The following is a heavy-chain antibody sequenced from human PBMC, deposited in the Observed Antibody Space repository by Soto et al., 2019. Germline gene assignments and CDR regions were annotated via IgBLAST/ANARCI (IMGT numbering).Heavy chain of an antibody. J-gene: IGHJ6*04. CDR3: ARDVGYGGRRGGLDV. CDR2: IYYSGST. V-gene: IGHV4-31*03. D-gene: IGHD4-17*01. CDR1: GGSLNNADYF. Sequence: QVHLEETGPGLVKPSETLSLICTVPGGSLNNADYFWSWIRHHPENGLEWIGYIYYSGSTRYNPAFKTRAPLSIDTSKNQFSLRRKSVTVADTAVYFWARDVGYGGRRGGLDVWGRGTAVTVSS.